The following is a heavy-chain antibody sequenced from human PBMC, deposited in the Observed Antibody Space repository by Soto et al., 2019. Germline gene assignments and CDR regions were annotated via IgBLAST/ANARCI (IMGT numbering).Heavy chain of an antibody. V-gene: IGHV4-39*01. CDR1: GGSISSSSYY. Sequence: SETLSLTCTVSGGSISSSSYYWGWLRQPPGKGLEWIGSIYYSGSNYYNLYLKSRVTISVDTSKNQFYLKLSSATAAATAVYSCVGLPYGSCPPPHYWGQGTRVTVSS. CDR2: IYYSGSN. CDR3: VGLPYGSCPPPHY. J-gene: IGHJ4*02. D-gene: IGHD2-15*01.